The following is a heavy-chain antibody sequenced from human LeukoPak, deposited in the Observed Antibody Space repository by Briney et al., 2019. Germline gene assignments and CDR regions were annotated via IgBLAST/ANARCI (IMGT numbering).Heavy chain of an antibody. Sequence: AASVKVSCKASGYTLTSYAMNWVRQAPGQGLEWMGWINAGYGNTKYSQKFQGRVTLTSDTSANTAYMDLSSLKSEDTAVYYCARDRGDGYNYEGLDFWGQGTLVTVSS. J-gene: IGHJ4*02. CDR1: GYTLTSYA. V-gene: IGHV1-3*01. CDR3: ARDRGDGYNYEGLDF. D-gene: IGHD5-24*01. CDR2: INAGYGNT.